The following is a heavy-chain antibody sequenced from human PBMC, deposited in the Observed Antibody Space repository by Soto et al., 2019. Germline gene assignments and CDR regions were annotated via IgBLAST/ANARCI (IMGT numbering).Heavy chain of an antibody. CDR2: ISAYNGNT. CDR1: GYTFTSYG. D-gene: IGHD3-9*01. J-gene: IGHJ6*03. CDR3: ARADYDILTEFLYYYYMDV. V-gene: IGHV1-18*01. Sequence: QVQLVQSGAEVKKPGASVKVSCKASGYTFTSYGISWVRQAPGQGLEWMGWISAYNGNTNYAQKLQGRVTMTTDTSTSTAYMELRSLRSDDTAVYYCARADYDILTEFLYYYYMDVWGKGTTVTVSS.